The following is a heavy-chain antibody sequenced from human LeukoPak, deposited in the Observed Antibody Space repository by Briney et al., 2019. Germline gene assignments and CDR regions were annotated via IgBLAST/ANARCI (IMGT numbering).Heavy chain of an antibody. CDR1: GFTFSSYW. J-gene: IGHJ6*04. D-gene: IGHD2-2*01. Sequence: GGSLRLSCAASGFTFSSYWMSWVRQAPGKGLEWVAFIRYDGSNKYYADSVKGRFTISRDNSKNTLYLQMNSLRAEDTAVYYCAKDLQLGDIVVVPGFPMDVWGKGTTVTVSS. CDR3: AKDLQLGDIVVVPGFPMDV. CDR2: IRYDGSNK. V-gene: IGHV3-30*02.